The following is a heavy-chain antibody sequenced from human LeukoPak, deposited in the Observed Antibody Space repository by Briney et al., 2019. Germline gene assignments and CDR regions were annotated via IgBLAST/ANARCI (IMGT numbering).Heavy chain of an antibody. Sequence: ASVNVSCKAFGGTFISYAISWVRQAPGQGLEWMGGIIPIFGTANYAQKFQGRVTITADESTSTAYMELSSLRSEDTAVYYCARGGITMIVVVITPEAFDIWGQGTMVTVSS. CDR3: ARGGITMIVVVITPEAFDI. CDR2: IIPIFGTA. V-gene: IGHV1-69*01. CDR1: GGTFISYA. D-gene: IGHD3-22*01. J-gene: IGHJ3*02.